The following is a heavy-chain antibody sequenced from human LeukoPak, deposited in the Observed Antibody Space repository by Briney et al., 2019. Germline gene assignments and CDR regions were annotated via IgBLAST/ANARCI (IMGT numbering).Heavy chain of an antibody. CDR1: GGTFSSYA. V-gene: IGHV1-69*06. D-gene: IGHD4-23*01. CDR2: IIPIFGTA. CDR3: ARSNSDYYYYMDV. J-gene: IGHJ6*03. Sequence: GASVKVSCKASGGTFSSYAISWVRQAPGQGLEWMGGIIPIFGTANYAQKFQGRVTITADKSTSTAYMELSSLRSEDTAVYYCARSNSDYYYYMDVWGKGTTVTVSS.